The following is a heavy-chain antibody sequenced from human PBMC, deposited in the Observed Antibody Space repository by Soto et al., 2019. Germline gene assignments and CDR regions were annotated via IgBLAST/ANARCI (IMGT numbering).Heavy chain of an antibody. V-gene: IGHV4-31*03. CDR2: IYYSGST. Sequence: SETLSLTCTVSGGSIGSGGYYWSWIRQHPGKGLEWIGYIYYSGSTYYNPSLKSRVTISVDTSKNQFSLKLSSVTAADTAVYYCARGPGTMAKIDYWGQGTLVTVSS. D-gene: IGHD3-10*01. CDR3: ARGPGTMAKIDY. J-gene: IGHJ4*02. CDR1: GGSIGSGGYY.